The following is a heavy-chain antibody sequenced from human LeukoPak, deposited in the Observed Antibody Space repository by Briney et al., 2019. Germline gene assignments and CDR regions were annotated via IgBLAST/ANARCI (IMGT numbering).Heavy chain of an antibody. CDR2: ISGSGGST. J-gene: IGHJ5*02. D-gene: IGHD1-26*01. CDR1: GFTFSSYA. V-gene: IGHV3-23*01. CDR3: AKDCGLYYSGSPGGFDP. Sequence: GGSLRLSCAASGFTFSSYAMSWVRQAPGKGLEWVSAISGSGGSTYYADSVKGRFTISRDNSKNTPYLQMNSLRAEDTAVYYCAKDCGLYYSGSPGGFDPWGQGTLVTVSS.